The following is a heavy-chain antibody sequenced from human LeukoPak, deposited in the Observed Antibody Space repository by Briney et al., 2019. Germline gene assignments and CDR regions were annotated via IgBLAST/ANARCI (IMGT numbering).Heavy chain of an antibody. CDR1: GGSISSYY. V-gene: IGHV4-59*01. CDR3: ARDSLELGIFEY. D-gene: IGHD7-27*01. Sequence: SETLSLTCTVSGGSISSYYWSWIRQPPGKGLEWIGYIYYSGSTNYNPSLKSRVTISVDTSKNQFSLKLSSVTAADTAVYYCARDSLELGIFEYWGQGTLVTVSS. CDR2: IYYSGST. J-gene: IGHJ4*02.